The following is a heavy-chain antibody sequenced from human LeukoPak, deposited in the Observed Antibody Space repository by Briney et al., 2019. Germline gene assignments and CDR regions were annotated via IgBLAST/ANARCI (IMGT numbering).Heavy chain of an antibody. CDR1: GGSFSGYY. V-gene: IGHV4-34*01. D-gene: IGHD3-10*01. Sequence: SETLSLTCAVYGGSFSGYYWSWIRQPPGKGLEWIGEIDHSGSTNYNPSLKSRVTISVDTSKNQFSLKLSSVTAADTAVYYCARQLYYGSGSYATNFDYWGQGTLVTVSS. CDR3: ARQLYYGSGSYATNFDY. J-gene: IGHJ4*02. CDR2: IDHSGST.